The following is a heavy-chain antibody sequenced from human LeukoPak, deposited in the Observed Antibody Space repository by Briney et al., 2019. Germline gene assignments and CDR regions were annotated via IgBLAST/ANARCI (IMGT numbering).Heavy chain of an antibody. V-gene: IGHV3-74*01. J-gene: IGHJ5*02. CDR1: GFTFSSYW. D-gene: IGHD3-3*02. Sequence: PGGSLRLSCAASGFTFSSYWMHWVRQAPGKGLVWVSRINSDGSRITYADSVKGRFTISRDNAKNMVYLQMNSLRAEDTAVYYCAAAFSSWFEPWGRGTLVTVSS. CDR3: AAAFSSWFEP. CDR2: INSDGSRI.